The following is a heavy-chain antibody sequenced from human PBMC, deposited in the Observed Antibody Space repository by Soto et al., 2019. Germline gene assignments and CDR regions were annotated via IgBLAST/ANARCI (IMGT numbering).Heavy chain of an antibody. J-gene: IGHJ3*01. D-gene: IGHD1-1*01. CDR1: GFTFSNFG. V-gene: IGHV3-30*18. CDR3: AKYGLETIRASVAFDV. Sequence: QVQLVESGGGVLQPGRSLRLSCVASGFTFSNFGMHWVRPAPGKGLEWLAGISGDGSVKFYAGSVKGRFTVSRDNSRNSVSLQMNSLRAEDTAIYYCAKYGLETIRASVAFDVWGQGTMVTVSS. CDR2: ISGDGSVK.